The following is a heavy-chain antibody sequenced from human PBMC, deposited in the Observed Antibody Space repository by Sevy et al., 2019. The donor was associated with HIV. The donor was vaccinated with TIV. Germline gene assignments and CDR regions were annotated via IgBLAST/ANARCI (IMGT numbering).Heavy chain of an antibody. J-gene: IGHJ4*02. CDR3: ARAPVYCRGGNCYPYHFDY. V-gene: IGHV1-2*02. D-gene: IGHD2-15*01. CDR2: INPNNGGT. Sequence: ASVKVSCKASGYSFTGYYIHWVRHAPGQGLEWMGWINPNNGGTNYAQEFQGRVTMTRDTSISTVYMELSRLKSDDTAVYYCARAPVYCRGGNCYPYHFDYWGQGTLVTVSS. CDR1: GYSFTGYY.